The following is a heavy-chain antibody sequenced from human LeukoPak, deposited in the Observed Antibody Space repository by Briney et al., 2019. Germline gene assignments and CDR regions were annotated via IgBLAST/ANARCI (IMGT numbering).Heavy chain of an antibody. V-gene: IGHV1-46*01. CDR2: INPSGGST. Sequence: ASVKVSCKASGYTFTSYYMHWVRQAPGQGLEWMGIINPSGGSTSYAQKFQGRVTMTRDTSTSTVYVELSSLRSEDTAVYYCARDTETGKYYYYYGMDVWGQGTTVTVSS. CDR3: ARDTETGKYYYYYGMDV. CDR1: GYTFTSYY. D-gene: IGHD3-10*01. J-gene: IGHJ6*02.